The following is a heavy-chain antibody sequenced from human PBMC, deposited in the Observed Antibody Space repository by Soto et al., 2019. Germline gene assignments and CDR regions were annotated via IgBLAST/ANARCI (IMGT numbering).Heavy chain of an antibody. V-gene: IGHV3-74*01. CDR2: INPDGSST. CDR3: ATFPNYYGG. Sequence: PGGSLRLSCAASGFTFRSYWIHWVRQVPGKGLLWVSRINPDGSSTNYADSVKGRFTISRDNAKNSLYLQMNSLRDDDTAVYYCATFPNYYGGWGQGTLVTVSS. J-gene: IGHJ4*02. CDR1: GFTFRSYW.